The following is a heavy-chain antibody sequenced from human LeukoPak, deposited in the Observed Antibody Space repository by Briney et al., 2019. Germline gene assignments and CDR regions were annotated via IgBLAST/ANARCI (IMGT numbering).Heavy chain of an antibody. D-gene: IGHD6-13*01. CDR3: ARVRIAAAGYYFDY. V-gene: IGHV4-61*02. Sequence: SQTLSLTCTVSGGSISSDNYSWSWIRQPAGKGLEWIGRIYTSGSTNYNPSLKSRVTMSVDTSKNQFSLKLSSVTAADTAVYYCARVRIAAAGYYFDYWGQGTLVTVSS. CDR1: GGSISSDNYS. CDR2: IYTSGST. J-gene: IGHJ4*02.